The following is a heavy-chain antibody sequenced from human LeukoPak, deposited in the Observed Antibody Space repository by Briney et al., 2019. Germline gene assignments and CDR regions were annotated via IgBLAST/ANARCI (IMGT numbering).Heavy chain of an antibody. J-gene: IGHJ4*02. CDR2: INPSGGST. D-gene: IGHD3-22*01. CDR3: ARRLNYYDSSGYQNQQGGLYY. CDR1: GYTFTSYY. V-gene: IGHV1-46*01. Sequence: GASVKVSCKASGYTFTSYYMHWVRQAPGQGLEWMGIINPSGGSTSYAQKFQGRVTMTRDMSTSTVYMELSSLRSEDTAVYYCARRLNYYDSSGYQNQQGGLYYWGQGTLVTVSS.